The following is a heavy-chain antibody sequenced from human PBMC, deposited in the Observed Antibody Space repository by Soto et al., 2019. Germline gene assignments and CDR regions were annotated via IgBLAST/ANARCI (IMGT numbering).Heavy chain of an antibody. V-gene: IGHV1-69*01. CDR2: IIPIFGTP. J-gene: IGHJ6*02. D-gene: IGHD1-20*01. Sequence: SVKVSCKASGDPFITFAIIWVRQAPGQGLEWMGGIIPIFGTPDYAQHFPGRVTISADESTKTAYLELSSLRPEDTAVYYCARSPGITGTRASQYAMDVWGQGITVTVSS. CDR1: GDPFITFA. CDR3: ARSPGITGTRASQYAMDV.